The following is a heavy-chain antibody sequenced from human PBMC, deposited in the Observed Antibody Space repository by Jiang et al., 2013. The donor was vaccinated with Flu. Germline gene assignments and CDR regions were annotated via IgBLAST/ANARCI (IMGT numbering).Heavy chain of an antibody. Sequence: QLVESGGGVVQPGGSLTLSCAASGFTFSSFGMHWLRQAPGKGLEWVAFIRFDGRNKLYADSVKGRFTISRDNSKNTLYVQMNSLRAEDTAVYYCAKEGVGAYNSGWEIEYWGQGTLVTVSS. CDR2: IRFDGRNK. V-gene: IGHV3-30*02. CDR1: GFTFSSFG. J-gene: IGHJ4*02. D-gene: IGHD6-19*01. CDR3: AKEGVGAYNSGWEIEY.